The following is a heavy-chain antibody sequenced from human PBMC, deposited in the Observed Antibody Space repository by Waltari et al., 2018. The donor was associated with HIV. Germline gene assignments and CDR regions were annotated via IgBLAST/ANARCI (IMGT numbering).Heavy chain of an antibody. CDR3: ARDDYINYWTTSANWFDP. CDR1: GIAFRVLP. Sequence: EVQLLESGGGMVQPGGSLGLSCAAHGIAFRVLPLRWLTQAPGRGLEWVAAISNGGYRTYYADSVKGRFAISRDPSNNTVSLQMNNLRVEDTAFYYCARDDYINYWTTSANWFDPWGQGTLVTVSP. V-gene: IGHV3-23*01. CDR2: ISNGGYRT. D-gene: IGHD4-4*01. J-gene: IGHJ5*02.